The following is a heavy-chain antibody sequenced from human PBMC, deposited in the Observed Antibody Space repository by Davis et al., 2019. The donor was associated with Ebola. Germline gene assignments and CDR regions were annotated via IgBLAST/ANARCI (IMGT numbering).Heavy chain of an antibody. J-gene: IGHJ4*02. CDR2: FDPEDGET. Sequence: AASVKVSCKVSGYTLTELSMHWVRQAPGKGLEWMGGFDPEDGETIYAQKFQGRVTITADESTSTAYMELSSLRSEDTAVYYCARASLVVGNFDYWGQGTLVTVSS. CDR3: ARASLVVGNFDY. D-gene: IGHD2-15*01. CDR1: GYTLTELS. V-gene: IGHV1-24*01.